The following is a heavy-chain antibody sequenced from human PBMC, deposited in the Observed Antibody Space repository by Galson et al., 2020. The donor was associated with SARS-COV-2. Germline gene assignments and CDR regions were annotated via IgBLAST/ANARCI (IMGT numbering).Heavy chain of an antibody. CDR3: ARGGGEDSYVAFDI. D-gene: IGHD5-18*01. CDR1: GGSISSGGYS. V-gene: IGHV4-30-2*01. Sequence: SETLSLTCAVSGGSISSGGYSWSWIRQPPGKGLEWIGYIYHSGSTYYNPSLKSRVTISVDRSKNQFSLKLSSVTAADTAVYYCARGGGEDSYVAFDIWGQGTMVTVSS. J-gene: IGHJ3*02. CDR2: IYHSGST.